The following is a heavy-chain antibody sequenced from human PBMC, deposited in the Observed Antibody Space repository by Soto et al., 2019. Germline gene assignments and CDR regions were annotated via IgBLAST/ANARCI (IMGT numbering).Heavy chain of an antibody. CDR3: ARDGRLFSGPYRPSRFDY. CDR1: GFKFSDYW. D-gene: IGHD3-16*02. V-gene: IGHV3-7*03. Sequence: LRLSCAASGFKFSDYWMSWVRQAPGKGLEWVGNIKHDTSEAHYADSVKGRFTITRDNIKNFLFLQMNGLRSDDTASYYCARDGRLFSGPYRPSRFDYWGLGTLVTVSS. J-gene: IGHJ4*02. CDR2: IKHDTSEA.